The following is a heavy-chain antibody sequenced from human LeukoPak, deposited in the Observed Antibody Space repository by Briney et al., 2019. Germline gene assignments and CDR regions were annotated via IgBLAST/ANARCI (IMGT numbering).Heavy chain of an antibody. V-gene: IGHV3-23*01. Sequence: PGGSLRLSCAASGFTFSSYGMSWVRQAPGKGLEWVSAISGSGGSTYYADSVKGRFTISRDNSKNTLYLQMNSLRAEDTAVYYCAKVGKKMTLTLKGPFDYWGQGTLVTVSS. J-gene: IGHJ4*02. CDR1: GFTFSSYG. CDR3: AKVGKKMTLTLKGPFDY. CDR2: ISGSGGST. D-gene: IGHD1-26*01.